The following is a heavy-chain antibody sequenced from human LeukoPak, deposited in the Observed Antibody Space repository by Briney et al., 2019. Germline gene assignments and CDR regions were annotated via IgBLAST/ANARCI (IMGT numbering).Heavy chain of an antibody. D-gene: IGHD4-17*01. CDR3: AKEHIGYGDFDYDY. J-gene: IGHJ4*02. CDR1: GFTFSSFS. Sequence: GGSLRLSCAASGFTFSSFSMNWVRQAPGKGLEWVSTLSTSGAATYYADSVKGRFTISRDNSQNTLYLQMNSLRAEDTAVYYCAKEHIGYGDFDYDYWGQGTLVTVSS. CDR2: LSTSGAAT. V-gene: IGHV3-23*01.